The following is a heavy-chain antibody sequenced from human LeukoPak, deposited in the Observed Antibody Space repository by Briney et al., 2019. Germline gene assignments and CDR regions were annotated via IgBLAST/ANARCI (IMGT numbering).Heavy chain of an antibody. Sequence: GASVKVSCKASGYTFTRYYMHWVRQAPGQGLEWMGWINPNSGGTNYAQKFQGRVTMTRDTSISTAYMELSRLRSDDTAVYYCARERAAHEMNYMDVWGKGTTVIVSS. D-gene: IGHD6-6*01. V-gene: IGHV1-2*02. CDR2: INPNSGGT. CDR3: ARERAAHEMNYMDV. J-gene: IGHJ6*03. CDR1: GYTFTRYY.